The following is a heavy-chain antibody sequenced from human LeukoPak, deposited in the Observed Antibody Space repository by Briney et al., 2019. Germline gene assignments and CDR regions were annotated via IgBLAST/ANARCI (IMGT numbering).Heavy chain of an antibody. CDR2: INPSGGST. D-gene: IGHD3-22*01. CDR3: ARALMNQYYYDSSGYPWDY. Sequence: ASVTVSCKASGYTFTSYYMHWVRRAPGQGLEWMGIINPSGGSTSYAQKFQGRVTMTRDTSTSTVYMELSSLRSEDTAVYYCARALMNQYYYDSSGYPWDYWGQGTLVTVSS. J-gene: IGHJ4*02. V-gene: IGHV1-46*01. CDR1: GYTFTSYY.